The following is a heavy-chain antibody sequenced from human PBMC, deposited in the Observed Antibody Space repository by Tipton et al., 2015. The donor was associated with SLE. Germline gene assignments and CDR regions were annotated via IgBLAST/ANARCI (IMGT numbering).Heavy chain of an antibody. CDR1: GGSISSYY. CDR2: IYTSGST. V-gene: IGHV4-4*08. D-gene: IGHD3-3*01. J-gene: IGHJ4*02. Sequence: TLSLTCTVSGGSISSYYWSWIRQPPGKGLELIGNIYTSGSTNINPSLKSRVAISADPSKNQFSLRLSSVTAADTAVYYCARGQGFWIEPLDSWGQGTLVTVSS. CDR3: ARGQGFWIEPLDS.